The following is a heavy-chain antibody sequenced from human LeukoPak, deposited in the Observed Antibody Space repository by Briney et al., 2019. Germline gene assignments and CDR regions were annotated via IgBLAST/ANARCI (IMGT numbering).Heavy chain of an antibody. CDR3: ARDEGVGYCTDGVCPDAAVNFDY. D-gene: IGHD2-8*01. CDR1: GGSISGYY. CDR2: ISTTGST. Sequence: SGTLSLTCTVSGGSISGYYWSWIRQPAGKGLEWIGRISTTGSTNYKPSLKSRVTMSVDTSKNQFSLRLNSVTAADTAVYYCARDEGVGYCTDGVCPDAAVNFDYWGQGTLVTVSS. V-gene: IGHV4-4*07. J-gene: IGHJ4*02.